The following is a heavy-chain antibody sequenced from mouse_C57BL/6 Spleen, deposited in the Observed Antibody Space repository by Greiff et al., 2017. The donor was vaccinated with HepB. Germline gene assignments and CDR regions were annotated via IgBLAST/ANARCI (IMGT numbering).Heavy chain of an antibody. CDR1: GYTFTSYG. D-gene: IGHD1-1*01. Sequence: EVQLQESGAELVRPGSSVKMSCKTSGYTFTSYGINWVKQRPGQGLEWIGYIYIGNGYTEYNEKFKGKATLTSDTSSSTAYMQLSSLTSEDSAIYFCARSHSITTVVADYFDYWGQGTTLTVSS. CDR3: ARSHSITTVVADYFDY. J-gene: IGHJ2*01. CDR2: IYIGNGYT. V-gene: IGHV1-58*01.